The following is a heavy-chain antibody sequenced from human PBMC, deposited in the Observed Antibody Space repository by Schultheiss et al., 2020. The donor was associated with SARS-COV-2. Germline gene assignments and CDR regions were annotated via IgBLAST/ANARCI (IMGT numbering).Heavy chain of an antibody. CDR2: ISGSGGST. V-gene: IGHV3-23*01. CDR3: AKAPRQGYCSGGSCYSFRGY. J-gene: IGHJ4*02. Sequence: GGSLRLSCAASGFTFSSYGMHWVRQAPGKGLEWVSAISGSGGSTYYADSVKGRFTISRDNSKNTLYLQMNSLRAEDTAVYYCAKAPRQGYCSGGSCYSFRGYWGQGTLVTVSS. CDR1: GFTFSSYG. D-gene: IGHD2-15*01.